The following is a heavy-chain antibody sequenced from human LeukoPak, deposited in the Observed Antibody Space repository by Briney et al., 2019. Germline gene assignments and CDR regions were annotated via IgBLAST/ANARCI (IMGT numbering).Heavy chain of an antibody. V-gene: IGHV3-7*01. Sequence: PGGSLRLSCAASGFTFNKNWMSWVRQAPGKGLEWVAIIKKDGSEKIYVDSVRGRFTISRDNAKNTLYLQMNSLRAEDTAVYYCAAGAGWLIDYWGQGTLVTVSS. CDR1: GFTFNKNW. D-gene: IGHD6-19*01. J-gene: IGHJ4*02. CDR3: AAGAGWLIDY. CDR2: IKKDGSEK.